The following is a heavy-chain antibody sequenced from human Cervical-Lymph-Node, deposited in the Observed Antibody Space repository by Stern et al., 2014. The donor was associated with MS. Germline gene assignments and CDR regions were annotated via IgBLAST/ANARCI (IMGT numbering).Heavy chain of an antibody. CDR1: GYTFTNYD. CDR2: MNPNSGSS. CDR3: TTSQGAF. J-gene: IGHJ4*02. V-gene: IGHV1-8*01. D-gene: IGHD3-16*01. Sequence: VQLLESGAEVKKPGASVKVSCKASGYTFTNYDVNWVRQATGQGLEWIGWMNPNSGSSGAAQKFQCRATLTGNNSINTAYMQLKSLKFDDTATYFCTTSQGAFWGQGTVVTVSS.